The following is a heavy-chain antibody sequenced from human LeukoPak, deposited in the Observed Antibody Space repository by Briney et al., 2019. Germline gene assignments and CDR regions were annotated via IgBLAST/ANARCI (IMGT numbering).Heavy chain of an antibody. CDR2: ISYDGSNK. CDR3: ARDSRRTMVRGVNYHYYYGMDV. Sequence: PGRSLRLSCAASGFTFSSYAMHWVRQAPGKGLEWVAVISYDGSNKYYADSVKGRFTISRDNSKNTLYLQMNSLRAEDTAVYYCARDSRRTMVRGVNYHYYYGMDVWGQGTTVTVSS. D-gene: IGHD3-10*01. V-gene: IGHV3-30*14. CDR1: GFTFSSYA. J-gene: IGHJ6*02.